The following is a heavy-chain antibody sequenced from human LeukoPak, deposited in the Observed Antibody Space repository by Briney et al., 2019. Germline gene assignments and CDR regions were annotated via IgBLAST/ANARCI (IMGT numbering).Heavy chain of an antibody. J-gene: IGHJ5*02. Sequence: SVKVSCKASGGTFSSYAISWVRQAPGQGLEWMGGIIPIFGTANYAQKFQGRVTITTDESTSTAYMELSSLRSEDTAVYYCTAVSNREGSSGLYNWFDPWGQGTLVTVSS. V-gene: IGHV1-69*05. CDR1: GGTFSSYA. CDR2: IIPIFGTA. CDR3: TAVSNREGSSGLYNWFDP. D-gene: IGHD6-19*01.